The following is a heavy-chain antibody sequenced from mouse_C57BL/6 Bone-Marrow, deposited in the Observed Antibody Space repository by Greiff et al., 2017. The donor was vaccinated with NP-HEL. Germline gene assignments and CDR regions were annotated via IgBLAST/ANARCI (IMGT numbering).Heavy chain of an antibody. CDR2: IHPNSGST. D-gene: IGHD1-1*01. V-gene: IGHV1-64*01. J-gene: IGHJ1*03. Sequence: VQLQQPGAELVKPGASVKLSCKASGYTFTSYWMHWVKQRPGQGLEWIGMIHPNSGSTNYNEKFNSKATLTVDKSSSTAYMQLSSLTSEDSAVYYVARDRYGSSYYCYFDVWGTGTTVTVAT. CDR1: GYTFTSYW. CDR3: ARDRYGSSYYCYFDV.